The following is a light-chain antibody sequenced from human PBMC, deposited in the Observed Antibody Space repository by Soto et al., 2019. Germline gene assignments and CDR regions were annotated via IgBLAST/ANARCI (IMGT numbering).Light chain of an antibody. Sequence: EVVLTQSPGTLSLSPGERAILSCRASQNVNSRYLAWYQQKHGQAPRLLIAGASSRATGIPDRFSGSGSGTDFTLINNRLEAEDFAVYYCQHYDNAPLTFGGGTKVEI. J-gene: IGKJ4*01. CDR3: QHYDNAPLT. V-gene: IGKV3-20*01. CDR1: QNVNSRY. CDR2: GAS.